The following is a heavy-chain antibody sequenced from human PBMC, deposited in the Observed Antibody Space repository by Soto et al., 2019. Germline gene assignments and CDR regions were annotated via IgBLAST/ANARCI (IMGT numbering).Heavy chain of an antibody. J-gene: IGHJ6*04. V-gene: IGHV4-39*01. CDR1: GGSISSSSYY. D-gene: IGHD5-12*01. CDR2: IYYSGST. CDR3: AIHKGDGYNYYYYYGMDV. Sequence: PSETLSLTCTVSGGSISSSSYYWGWIRQPPGKGLEWIGSIYYSGSTYYNPSLKSRVTISVDTSKNQFSLKLSSVTAADTAVYYCAIHKGDGYNYYYYYGMDVCGKGTTVT.